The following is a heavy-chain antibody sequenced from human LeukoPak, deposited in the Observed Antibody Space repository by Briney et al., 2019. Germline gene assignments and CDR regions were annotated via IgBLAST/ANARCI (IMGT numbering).Heavy chain of an antibody. CDR2: IIPIFGTA. J-gene: IGHJ6*02. CDR3: ARGRYSSSINSMDV. D-gene: IGHD6-6*01. V-gene: IGHV1-69*13. CDR1: GGTFSSYT. Sequence: SVKVSCKASGGTFSSYTISWVRQAPGQGLEWMGGIIPIFGTANYAQKFQGRVTITADGSTSTAYMELSSLRSEDTAVYYCARGRYSSSINSMDVWGQGTTVTVSS.